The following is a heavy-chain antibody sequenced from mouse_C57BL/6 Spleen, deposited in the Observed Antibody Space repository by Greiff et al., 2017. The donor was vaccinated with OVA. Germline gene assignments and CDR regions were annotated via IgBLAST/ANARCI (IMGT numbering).Heavy chain of an antibody. V-gene: IGHV5-17*01. Sequence: EVMLVESGGGLVKPGGSLKLSCAASGFTFSDYGMHWVRQAPEKGLEWVAYISSGSSTIYYADTVKGRFTISRDNAKNTLFLQMTSLRSEDTAMYYCARGYDGYLYYAMDYWGQGTSVTVSS. CDR1: GFTFSDYG. CDR2: ISSGSSTI. J-gene: IGHJ4*01. CDR3: ARGYDGYLYYAMDY. D-gene: IGHD2-3*01.